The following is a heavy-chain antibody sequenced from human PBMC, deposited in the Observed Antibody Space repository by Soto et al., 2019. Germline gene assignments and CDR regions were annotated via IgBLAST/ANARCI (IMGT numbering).Heavy chain of an antibody. J-gene: IGHJ4*02. Sequence: QVQLQESGPGLVKPSETLSLTCTVSGGSVSSGSYYWSWIRQPPGKGLEWIGYIYYSGSTNYNPSLKSRVTIAVDPSKHQFSLKLSYVTAADTAVYYCARRSYYASSGSYYFDSWGQGTLVTVSS. V-gene: IGHV4-61*01. CDR2: IYYSGST. CDR3: ARRSYYASSGSYYFDS. CDR1: GGSVSSGSYY. D-gene: IGHD3-22*01.